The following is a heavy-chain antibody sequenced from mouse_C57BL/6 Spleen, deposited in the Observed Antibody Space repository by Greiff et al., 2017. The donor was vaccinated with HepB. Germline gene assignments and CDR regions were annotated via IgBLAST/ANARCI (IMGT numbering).Heavy chain of an antibody. V-gene: IGHV5-9-1*02. CDR2: ISSGGDYI. D-gene: IGHD1-2*01. CDR1: GFTFSSYA. Sequence: EVHLVESGEGLVKPGGSLKLSCAASGFTFSSYAMSWVRQTPEKRLEWVAYISSGGDYIYYADTVKGRFTISRDNARNTLYLQMSSLKSEDTAMYYCTREKDYYGRGYFDVWGTGTTVTVSS. CDR3: TREKDYYGRGYFDV. J-gene: IGHJ1*03.